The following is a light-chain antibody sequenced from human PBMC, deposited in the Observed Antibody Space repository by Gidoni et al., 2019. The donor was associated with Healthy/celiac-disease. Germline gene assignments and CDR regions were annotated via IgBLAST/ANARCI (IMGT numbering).Light chain of an antibody. V-gene: IGLV3-1*01. CDR1: KLGDKY. CDR3: QAWDSSTVV. CDR2: QDS. Sequence: SYELTQPPSVSVPPGQTASITCSGDKLGDKYACWYQQKPGQSPVLVIYQDSKRPSGNPERFSGSNSGNTATLTISGTQAMDEADYYCQAWDSSTVVFGGGTKLTVL. J-gene: IGLJ2*01.